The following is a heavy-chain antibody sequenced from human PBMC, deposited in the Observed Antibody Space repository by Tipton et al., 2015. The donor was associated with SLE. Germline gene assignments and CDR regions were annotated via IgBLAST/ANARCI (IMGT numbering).Heavy chain of an antibody. D-gene: IGHD3-16*01. Sequence: TLSLTCTVSGGSIISYYWSWIRQPPGKGLEWIGYIYYSGSTNSTPSLKSRVTKSVDTPKNPFSLKLSSVTAADTAVYYCARLMINRGNWFDPWGQGTLVTVSS. CDR2: IYYSGST. CDR1: GGSIISYY. CDR3: ARLMINRGNWFDP. V-gene: IGHV4-59*08. J-gene: IGHJ5*02.